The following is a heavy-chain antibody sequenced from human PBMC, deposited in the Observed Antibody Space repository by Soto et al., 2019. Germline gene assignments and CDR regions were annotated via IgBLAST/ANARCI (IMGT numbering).Heavy chain of an antibody. CDR3: ASPDIVVPLSAFDI. J-gene: IGHJ3*02. Sequence: SETLSLTCAFYGVSFSGYYWSWIRQPPGKGLEWIGEINHSGSTNYNPSLKSRVTISVDTSKNQFSLKLSSVTAADTAVYYCASPDIVVPLSAFDIWDQGTMVTVSS. CDR1: GVSFSGYY. V-gene: IGHV4-34*01. D-gene: IGHD2-15*01. CDR2: INHSGST.